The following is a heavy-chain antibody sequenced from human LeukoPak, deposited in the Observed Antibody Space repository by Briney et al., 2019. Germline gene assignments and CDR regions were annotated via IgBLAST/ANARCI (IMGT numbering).Heavy chain of an antibody. D-gene: IGHD5-12*01. CDR3: ARDSRYSGDDLRFVFDP. V-gene: IGHV1-69*13. CDR1: GYTFTSYA. J-gene: IGHJ5*02. CDR2: IIPIFGTA. Sequence: GASVKVSCKASGYTFTSYAMHWVRQAPGQRLEWMGGIIPIFGTANYAQMFQGRLTITADESTSTRYMELSSLRSDDTAVYYCARDSRYSGDDLRFVFDPWGQGTLVTVSS.